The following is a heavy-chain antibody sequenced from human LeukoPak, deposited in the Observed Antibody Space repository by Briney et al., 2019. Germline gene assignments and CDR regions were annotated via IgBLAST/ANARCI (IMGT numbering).Heavy chain of an antibody. V-gene: IGHV3-9*01. J-gene: IGHJ4*02. CDR1: GFTFDDYA. Sequence: GRSLRLSCAASGFTFDDYAMHWVRQAPGKGLEWVSGISWNSGSIGYADSVKGRFTISRDNAKNSLYLQMNSLRAEDTALYYCAKGFITMVRGVMGYWGQGTLVTVSS. CDR2: ISWNSGSI. CDR3: AKGFITMVRGVMGY. D-gene: IGHD3-10*01.